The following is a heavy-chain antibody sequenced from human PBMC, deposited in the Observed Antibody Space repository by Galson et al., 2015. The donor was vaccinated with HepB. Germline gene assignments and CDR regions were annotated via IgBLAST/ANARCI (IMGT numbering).Heavy chain of an antibody. V-gene: IGHV3-11*06. D-gene: IGHD2-2*01. CDR3: ARGYCRGTSCYLRIYGFDI. CDR2: ISGKSDYT. J-gene: IGHJ3*02. Sequence: SLRLSCAASGFTFSDYYMSWIRQAPGKGLEWVSYISGKSDYTTHADSVKGRFTISRDNARNSLYLHMNSLRAEDTAVYYCARGYCRGTSCYLRIYGFDIWGQGTMVTVSS. CDR1: GFTFSDYY.